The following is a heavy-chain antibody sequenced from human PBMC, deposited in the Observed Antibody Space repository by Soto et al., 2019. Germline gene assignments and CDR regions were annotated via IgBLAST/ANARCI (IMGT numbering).Heavy chain of an antibody. Sequence: ETRSEAWAGGGYSICLGYYWGWIRDPPGKGREWIGSIYHSGNPYYNPALKSRVSISLDTSKNHFSLELTSVTAADTAVYYCSRVKVAGRGCFDYRRLGTLVT. CDR1: GYSICLGYY. J-gene: IGHJ4*02. D-gene: IGHD2-15*01. CDR2: IYHSGNP. CDR3: SRVKVAGRGCFDY. V-gene: IGHV4-38-2*01.